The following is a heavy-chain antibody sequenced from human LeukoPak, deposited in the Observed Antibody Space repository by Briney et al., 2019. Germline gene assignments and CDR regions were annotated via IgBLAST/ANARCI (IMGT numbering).Heavy chain of an antibody. J-gene: IGHJ4*02. Sequence: PSETLSLTCAVYGGSFSGYYWSWIRQPPGKGLEWIGEINHSGSTNYNPSFKSRVTISVDTSKNQFSLKLSSVTAADTAVYYCARGRSPDGFGYWGQGTLVTVSS. CDR1: GGSFSGYY. V-gene: IGHV4-34*01. CDR3: ARGRSPDGFGY. D-gene: IGHD3-10*01. CDR2: INHSGST.